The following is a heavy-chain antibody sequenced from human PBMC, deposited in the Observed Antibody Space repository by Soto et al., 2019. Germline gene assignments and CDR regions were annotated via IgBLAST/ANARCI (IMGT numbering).Heavy chain of an antibody. D-gene: IGHD6-13*01. V-gene: IGHV4-30-4*01. CDR2: IYNSGST. J-gene: IGHJ4*02. CDR1: GGSISSGDYY. CDR3: ARAGVSSSWYYFDY. Sequence: QVQLQESGPGLVKPSQTLSLTCTVSGGSISSGDYYWTWIRQPPGKGLEGIGYIYNSGSTNYNPSLKSRVTISIDPSKNQFSLKLSSVSAADTAVYYCARAGVSSSWYYFDYWGQGTLVTVSS.